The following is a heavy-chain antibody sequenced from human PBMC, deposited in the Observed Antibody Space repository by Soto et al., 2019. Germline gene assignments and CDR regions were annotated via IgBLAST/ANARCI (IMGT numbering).Heavy chain of an antibody. Sequence: EVQLVESGGGLVQPGGSLRLSHAASGFTFSSYAMHWVRQAPGKGLEYVSDITSNGGNTDYASSVKGRFTISRDNSKNTLYLQMGSLRAEDMAVYYCARRIPFGYGMDVWGQGTTVTVSS. CDR3: ARRIPFGYGMDV. V-gene: IGHV3-64*01. CDR1: GFTFSSYA. J-gene: IGHJ6*02. D-gene: IGHD2-21*01. CDR2: ITSNGGNT.